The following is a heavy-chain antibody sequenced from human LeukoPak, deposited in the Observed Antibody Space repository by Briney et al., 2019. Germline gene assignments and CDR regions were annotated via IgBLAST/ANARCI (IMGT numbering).Heavy chain of an antibody. CDR1: GFTFSSYS. D-gene: IGHD2-2*01. CDR2: ISSSSSTI. CDR3: AKAADQYYYYYFYYMDV. J-gene: IGHJ6*03. V-gene: IGHV3-48*04. Sequence: PGGSLRLSCAASGFTFSSYSMNWVRQAPGKGLEWVSYISSSSSTIYYADSVKGRFTISRDNAKNSLYLQMNSLRAEDTAVYYCAKAADQYYYYYFYYMDVWGKGTTVTVSS.